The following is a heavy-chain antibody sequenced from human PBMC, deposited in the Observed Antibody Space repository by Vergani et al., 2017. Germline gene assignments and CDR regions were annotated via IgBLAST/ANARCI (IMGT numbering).Heavy chain of an antibody. J-gene: IGHJ4*02. CDR3: ARAIIRYCSSTSCLPGY. Sequence: QVQLVQSGAEVKKPGASVKVSCKASGYTFTSYYMHWVRQAPGQGLEWMGIINPSGGSTSYAQKFQGRVTMTRDTSTSTVYMELSRLRSDDTAVYYCARAIIRYCSSTSCLPGYWGQGTLVTVSS. V-gene: IGHV1-46*01. D-gene: IGHD2-2*01. CDR2: INPSGGST. CDR1: GYTFTSYY.